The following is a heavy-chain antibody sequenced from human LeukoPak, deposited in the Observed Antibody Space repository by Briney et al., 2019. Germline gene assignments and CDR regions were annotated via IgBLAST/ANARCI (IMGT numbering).Heavy chain of an antibody. CDR1: GYTFTGYH. Sequence: VSVKVSCKASGYTFTGYHMHWVRQAPGQGLEWMGRINPNSGGTNYARKFQGRVTMTRDTSISTAYMELSRLRSDDTAVYYCARDLRYCSSTSCPSKDAFDIWGQGTMVTVSS. J-gene: IGHJ3*02. CDR2: INPNSGGT. V-gene: IGHV1-2*06. D-gene: IGHD2-2*01. CDR3: ARDLRYCSSTSCPSKDAFDI.